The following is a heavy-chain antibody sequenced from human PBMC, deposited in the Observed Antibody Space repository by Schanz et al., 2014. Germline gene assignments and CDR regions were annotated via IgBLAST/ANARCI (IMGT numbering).Heavy chain of an antibody. CDR1: GFSFSSYA. Sequence: EVQLLESGGGLVEPGGSLRLSCAASGFSFSSYAMGWVRQARGKGPEWVSYIRSSSTPIYYADSVKGRFTISRDNAKNSLYLQMNSLRAEDTAVYHCVSSGSYSSYASWGQGTLVAVSS. J-gene: IGHJ4*02. CDR3: VSSGSYSSYAS. V-gene: IGHV3-48*01. CDR2: IRSSSTPI. D-gene: IGHD3-10*01.